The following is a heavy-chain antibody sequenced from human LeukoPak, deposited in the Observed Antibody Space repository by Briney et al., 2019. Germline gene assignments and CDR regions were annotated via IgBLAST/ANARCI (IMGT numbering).Heavy chain of an antibody. Sequence: ASVKVSCKASGYTFTSYGISWVRQATGQGLEWMGWMNPNSGNTGYAQKFQGRVTMTRNTSISTAYMELSSLRSEDTAVYYCARGVRYFDWFLHYYMDVWGKGTTVTISS. V-gene: IGHV1-8*02. CDR3: ARGVRYFDWFLHYYMDV. J-gene: IGHJ6*03. D-gene: IGHD3-9*01. CDR2: MNPNSGNT. CDR1: GYTFTSYG.